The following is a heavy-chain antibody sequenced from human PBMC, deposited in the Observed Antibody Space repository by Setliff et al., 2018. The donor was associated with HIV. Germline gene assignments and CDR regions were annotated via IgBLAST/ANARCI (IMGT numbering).Heavy chain of an antibody. CDR3: ARNGRTVAAGGFADY. V-gene: IGHV1-24*01. Sequence: ASVKVSCKVSGYSLTELSMHWVRQAPGKGLEWMGGFDPEDDETVYAQKFQGRVTITTDESTSTAHMELSSLRSEDTAVYYCARNGRTVAAGGFADYWGQGTLVTVSS. J-gene: IGHJ4*02. CDR1: GYSLTELS. D-gene: IGHD6-13*01. CDR2: FDPEDDET.